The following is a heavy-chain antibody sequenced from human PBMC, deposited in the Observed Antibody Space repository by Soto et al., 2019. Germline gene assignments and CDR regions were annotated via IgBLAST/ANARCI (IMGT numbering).Heavy chain of an antibody. D-gene: IGHD3-22*01. V-gene: IGHV3-23*01. CDR3: VSSYDEDSIGYAVQAFDF. J-gene: IGHJ3*01. Sequence: GLPLRLSYSASGFTFITYAVRCDRQAPRKGLEWVSAISGDGGSTDYADTVKGRFTNSRDNSKNTLYLQMNSLRAEDTVIYYCVSSYDEDSIGYAVQAFDFWGQGTMVTVSS. CDR1: GFTFITYA. CDR2: ISGDGGST.